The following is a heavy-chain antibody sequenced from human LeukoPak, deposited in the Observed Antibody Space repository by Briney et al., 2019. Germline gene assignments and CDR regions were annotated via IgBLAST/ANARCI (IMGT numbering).Heavy chain of an antibody. D-gene: IGHD1-26*01. CDR3: ARLPGATSYYYYYYMDV. CDR1: GFTFRSYW. V-gene: IGHV3-74*01. Sequence: GGSLRLSCAASGFTFRSYWMHWVRQAPGKGLVCVSRINSDGSSTNYADSVKGRFTISRDNAKNSLYLQMNSLRAEDTAVYYCARLPGATSYYYYYYMDVWGKGTTVTVSS. CDR2: INSDGSST. J-gene: IGHJ6*03.